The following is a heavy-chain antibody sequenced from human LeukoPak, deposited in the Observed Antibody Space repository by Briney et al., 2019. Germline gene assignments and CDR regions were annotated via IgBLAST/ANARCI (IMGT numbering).Heavy chain of an antibody. CDR1: GVTFSSYG. D-gene: IGHD2-2*01. CDR3: AKDRGSNCSSTSCYPPPRY. J-gene: IGHJ4*02. Sequence: GGSLRLSCAASGVTFSSYGMHWVRQAPGKGLEWVAVISYDGSNKYYADSVKGRFTISRDNSKNTLYLQMNSLRAEDTAVYYCAKDRGSNCSSTSCYPPPRYWGQGTLVTVSS. CDR2: ISYDGSNK. V-gene: IGHV3-30*18.